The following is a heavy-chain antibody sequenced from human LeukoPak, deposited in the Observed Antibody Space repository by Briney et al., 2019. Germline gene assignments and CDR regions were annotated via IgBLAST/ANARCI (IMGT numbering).Heavy chain of an antibody. CDR2: IYETGST. J-gene: IGHJ5*02. CDR1: GGSISSSSHY. CDR3: ARRYSSSPFNYFDP. Sequence: SETLSLTCTVSGGSISSSSHYWGWIRQPPGKGLEFIGNIYETGSTYYNPSLKSRVTIFVDTSKNQFSLRLSSVTAAGTALYYCARRYSSSPFNYFDPWGQGTPVTVSS. D-gene: IGHD6-6*01. V-gene: IGHV4-39*01.